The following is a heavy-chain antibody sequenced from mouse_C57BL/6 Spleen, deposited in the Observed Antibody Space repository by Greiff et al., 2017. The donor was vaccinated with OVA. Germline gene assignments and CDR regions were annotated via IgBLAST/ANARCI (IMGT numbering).Heavy chain of an antibody. Sequence: EVKLMESGAELVKPGASVKLSCTASGFNIKDYYMHWVKQRTEQGLEWIGRIDPEAGETKYAPKFQGKATITADTSSNPAYLQLSSLTSEDTAVYYCARLVLDYAMDYWGQGTSVTVSS. D-gene: IGHD2-10*02. V-gene: IGHV14-2*01. CDR2: IDPEAGET. J-gene: IGHJ4*01. CDR3: ARLVLDYAMDY. CDR1: GFNIKDYY.